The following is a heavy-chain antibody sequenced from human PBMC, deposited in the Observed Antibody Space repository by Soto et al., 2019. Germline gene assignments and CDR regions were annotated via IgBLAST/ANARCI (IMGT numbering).Heavy chain of an antibody. J-gene: IGHJ3*01. D-gene: IGHD1-26*01. CDR3: ASRERVDAFDV. V-gene: IGHV1-69*01. Sequence: QVQLLQSGAEVKKPGSSVKVSCKASGGTLSNYAISWVRQAPGQGLEWMGGIIPILRSANYAQKFQDRVTITADESTRTTYMELSSLRSEDAAVYFCASRERVDAFDVWGQGTMVTVSS. CDR1: GGTLSNYA. CDR2: IIPILRSA.